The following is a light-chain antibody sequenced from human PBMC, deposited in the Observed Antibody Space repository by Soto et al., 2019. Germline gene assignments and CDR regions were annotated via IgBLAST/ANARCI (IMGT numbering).Light chain of an antibody. CDR2: LGS. CDR1: QSLLHSNGYNY. CDR3: MQALQTPYT. V-gene: IGKV2-28*01. J-gene: IGKJ2*01. Sequence: DIVMTQSPLSLPVTPGEPASISCRSSQSLLHSNGYNYLDWYLQKPGQSPQLLIYLGSTRASGVPDRFSGSGSGTHFTLKISRVEAEDVGVYYCMQALQTPYTFGQGTKLAIK.